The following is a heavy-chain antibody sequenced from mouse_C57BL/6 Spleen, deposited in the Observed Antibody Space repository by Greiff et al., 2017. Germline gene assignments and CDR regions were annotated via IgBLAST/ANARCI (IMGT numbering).Heavy chain of an antibody. V-gene: IGHV3-6*01. CDR1: GYSITSGYY. CDR2: ISYDGSN. CDR3: ARADDGYYFDY. J-gene: IGHJ2*01. D-gene: IGHD2-3*01. Sequence: ESGPGLVKPSQSLSLTCSVTGYSITSGYYWNWIRQFPGNKLEWMGYISYDGSNNYNPSLKNRISITRDTSKNQFFLKLNSVTTEDTATYYCARADDGYYFDYWGQGTTLTVSS.